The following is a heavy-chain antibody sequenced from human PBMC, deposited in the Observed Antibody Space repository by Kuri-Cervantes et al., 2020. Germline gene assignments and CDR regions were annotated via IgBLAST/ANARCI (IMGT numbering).Heavy chain of an antibody. CDR3: ARGPFDDYYDSSAYYGMDV. V-gene: IGHV1-2*02. Sequence: ASVKVSCKASEYTFTSYAMHWVRQAPGQGLEWMGWINPNSGGTNYAQKFQGRVTMTRDTSISTAYMELSRLRSDDTAVYYCARGPFDDYYDSSAYYGMDVWGQGTTVTVSS. CDR1: EYTFTSYA. D-gene: IGHD3-22*01. J-gene: IGHJ6*02. CDR2: INPNSGGT.